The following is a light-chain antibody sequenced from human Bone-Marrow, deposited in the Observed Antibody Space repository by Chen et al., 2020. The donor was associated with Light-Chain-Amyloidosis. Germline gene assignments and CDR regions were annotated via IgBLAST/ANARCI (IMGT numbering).Light chain of an antibody. CDR2: EVS. Sequence: DGYHYVSLYQQTPAKAPNLIIYEVSTPPSGVPDRFSGSKSGNTASLTVSGLQAEDEADYYGSSYAGSNNFVVFGGGTKLTVL. CDR3: SSYAGSNNFVV. CDR1: DGYHY. J-gene: IGLJ2*01. V-gene: IGLV2-8*01.